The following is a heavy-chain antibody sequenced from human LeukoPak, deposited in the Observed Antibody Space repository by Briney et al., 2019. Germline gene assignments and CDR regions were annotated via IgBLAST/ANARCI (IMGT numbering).Heavy chain of an antibody. Sequence: GGSLRLSCAASGFTFSNYEMNWVRQAPGKGLERVSAISGSGGSTYYADSVKGRFTISRDNSKNTLYLQMNSLKTEDTAVYYCTTNPVLRYFDWSFDYWGQGTLVTVSS. CDR3: TTNPVLRYFDWSFDY. CDR2: ISGSGGST. J-gene: IGHJ4*02. D-gene: IGHD3-9*01. CDR1: GFTFSNYE. V-gene: IGHV3-23*01.